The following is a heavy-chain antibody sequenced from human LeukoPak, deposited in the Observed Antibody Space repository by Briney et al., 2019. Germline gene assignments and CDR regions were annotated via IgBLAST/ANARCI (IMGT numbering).Heavy chain of an antibody. J-gene: IGHJ6*04. D-gene: IGHD3-10*01. CDR2: ISYEGNNK. Sequence: GRALRLSCAAPGFTFSSYGMHSVRQAPGKVLEREAAISYEGNNKYYADSEKGRLTLSRDNSKNTLYLQMNSLRAEDTAVYYCANDPYGSGRRYGMDVWGKGTTVTVSS. CDR1: GFTFSSYG. V-gene: IGHV3-30*18. CDR3: ANDPYGSGRRYGMDV.